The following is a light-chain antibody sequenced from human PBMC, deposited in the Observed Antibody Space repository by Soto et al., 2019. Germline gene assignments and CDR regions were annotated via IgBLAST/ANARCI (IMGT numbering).Light chain of an antibody. CDR2: RAS. CDR3: QQYHKWPIT. J-gene: IGKJ5*01. V-gene: IGKV3-15*01. CDR1: QSVNSN. Sequence: EIGLTQSPGTLSVSPGEGATLSCRASQSVNSNLAWYRHKPGQAPRLLIYRASTRAAGLPDRFSGSGSGTEFTLTISSLQSEDFAVYYCQQYHKWPITFGQGARLEI.